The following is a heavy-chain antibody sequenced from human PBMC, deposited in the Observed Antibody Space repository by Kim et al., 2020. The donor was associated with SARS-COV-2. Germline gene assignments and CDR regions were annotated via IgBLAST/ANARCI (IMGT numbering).Heavy chain of an antibody. CDR2: VHYAGSN. CDR3: ARDVGYYSNPYGMDV. J-gene: IGHJ6*02. Sequence: SETLSLTCTVSGVSVSSDSYYWSWIRQPPGKGLEWIGYVHYAGSNNYNPSLKSRVTMSMDSSKNQFSLNLTSATAADTAVYYCARDVGYYSNPYGMDVWGPGTMVTVSS. CDR1: GVSVSSDSYY. D-gene: IGHD3-3*01. V-gene: IGHV4-61*01.